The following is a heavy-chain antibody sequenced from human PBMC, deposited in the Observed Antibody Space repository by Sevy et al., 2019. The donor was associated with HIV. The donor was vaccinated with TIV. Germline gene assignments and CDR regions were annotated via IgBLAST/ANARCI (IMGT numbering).Heavy chain of an antibody. J-gene: IGHJ5*02. Sequence: GGSLRLSCAASGFTFSNAWMSWVRQAPGKGLEWVGRIKSKTDGGTTDYAAPVKGRFTISRDDSKNTLYLQMNSLKTEDTAVYYCTTDYTAMSVGRFDPWGQGTLVTVSS. CDR3: TTDYTAMSVGRFDP. D-gene: IGHD5-18*01. V-gene: IGHV3-15*01. CDR1: GFTFSNAW. CDR2: IKSKTDGGTT.